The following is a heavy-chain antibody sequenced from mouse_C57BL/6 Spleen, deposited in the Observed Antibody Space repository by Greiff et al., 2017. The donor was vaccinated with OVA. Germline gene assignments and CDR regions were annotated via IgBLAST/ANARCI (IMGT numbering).Heavy chain of an antibody. CDR3: ARADYYFDY. Sequence: QVQLQQPGAELVMPGASVKLSCKASGYTFTSYWMHWVKQRPGQGLEWIGEIDPSDSYTNYTQKFKGKSTLTVDKSSSTAYMQLSSLTSEDSAVYYCARADYYFDYWGQGTTLTVSS. J-gene: IGHJ2*01. CDR1: GYTFTSYW. V-gene: IGHV1-69*01. CDR2: IDPSDSYT.